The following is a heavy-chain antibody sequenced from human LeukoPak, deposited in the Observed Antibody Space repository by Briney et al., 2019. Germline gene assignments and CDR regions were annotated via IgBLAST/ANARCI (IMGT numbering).Heavy chain of an antibody. D-gene: IGHD3-9*01. Sequence: SETLSLTCNVSGSSISKDYYWGWIRQTPGKGLEWIGSIYHSGSTYYNPSLKSRVTISVDTSKNHFSLKLSSVTAADTAVYYCARDLDWLNYYFDYWGQGTLVTVSS. CDR3: ARDLDWLNYYFDY. CDR1: GSSISKDYY. CDR2: IYHSGST. V-gene: IGHV4-38-2*02. J-gene: IGHJ4*02.